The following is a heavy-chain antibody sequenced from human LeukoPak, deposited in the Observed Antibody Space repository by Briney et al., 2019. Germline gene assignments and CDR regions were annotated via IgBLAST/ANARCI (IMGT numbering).Heavy chain of an antibody. V-gene: IGHV4-61*02. Sequence: PSETLSLTCTVSGGSISSGSYYWSWIRQPAGKGLEWIGRIYTSGSTNYNPSLKSRVTISVDTSKNQFSLKLSSVTAADTAVYYCARGGGFGKRWILAYYFDYWGQGTLVTVSS. CDR1: GGSISSGSYY. J-gene: IGHJ4*02. D-gene: IGHD5-24*01. CDR3: ARGGGFGKRWILAYYFDY. CDR2: IYTSGST.